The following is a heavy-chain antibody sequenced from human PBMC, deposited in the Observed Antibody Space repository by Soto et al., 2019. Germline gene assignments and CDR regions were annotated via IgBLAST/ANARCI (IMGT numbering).Heavy chain of an antibody. Sequence: PGKGLEWVANIKQDGSEKYYVDSVKGRFTISRDNAKNSLYLQMNSLRAEDTSFFFQAEDGIRDVRSVSAFLLNRSSDL. CDR2: IKQDGSEK. CDR3: AEDGIRDVRSVSAFLLNRSSDL. J-gene: IGHJ2*01. D-gene: IGHD3-10*02. V-gene: IGHV3-7*01.